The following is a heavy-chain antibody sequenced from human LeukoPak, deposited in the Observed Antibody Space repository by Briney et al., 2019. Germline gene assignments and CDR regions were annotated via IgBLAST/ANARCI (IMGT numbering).Heavy chain of an antibody. CDR2: IIPIFGTA. J-gene: IGHJ4*02. CDR3: AALMTTVTTPDY. Sequence: SVKVSCKASGGTFSSYAISWVRQAPGQGLEWMGRIIPIFGTANYAQKFQGRVTITTDESTSTAYMELSSLRSEDTAVYYCAALMTTVTTPDYWGQGTLVTVSS. V-gene: IGHV1-69*05. D-gene: IGHD4-17*01. CDR1: GGTFSSYA.